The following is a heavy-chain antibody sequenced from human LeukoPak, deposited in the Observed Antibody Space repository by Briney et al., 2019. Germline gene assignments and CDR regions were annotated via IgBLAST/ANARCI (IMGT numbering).Heavy chain of an antibody. CDR1: GFTFSSYA. D-gene: IGHD6-19*01. Sequence: GGSLRLSCAASGFTFSSYAMHWVRQAPGRGLEWLAVIWYDESNKYYADSVKGRFTISRDNSKNTLYLQMNSLRAEDTAFYYCVEDVEGKAVAVFDYWGQGTLVTVSS. CDR3: VEDVEGKAVAVFDY. V-gene: IGHV3-33*06. J-gene: IGHJ4*02. CDR2: IWYDESNK.